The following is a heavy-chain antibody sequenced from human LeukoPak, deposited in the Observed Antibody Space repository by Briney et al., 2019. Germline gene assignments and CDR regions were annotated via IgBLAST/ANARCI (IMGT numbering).Heavy chain of an antibody. Sequence: PGGSLRLSCAASGFTFISYAMSWVRQAPGKGLEWVSTISGSGGSTDYADSVKGRFTISRDNSKNTLYLQMNSLRAEDTAVYYCAKDLPIINPPDNNWGQGTLVTVSS. J-gene: IGHJ4*02. CDR3: AKDLPIINPPDNN. CDR1: GFTFISYA. D-gene: IGHD3-10*01. CDR2: ISGSGGST. V-gene: IGHV3-23*01.